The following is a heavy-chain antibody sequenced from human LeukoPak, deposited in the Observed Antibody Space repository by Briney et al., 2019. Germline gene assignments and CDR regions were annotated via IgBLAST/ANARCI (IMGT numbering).Heavy chain of an antibody. CDR3: ARDPQTDIYYMGEAFDI. Sequence: ASVKVSCKASGYTFTSYGISWVRQAPGQGLEWMGWISAYNGNTNYAQKLQGRVTMTTDTSTSTVYMELSSLRSEDTAVYYCARDPQTDIYYMGEAFDIWGQGTMVTVSS. D-gene: IGHD3-10*01. V-gene: IGHV1-18*01. J-gene: IGHJ3*02. CDR2: ISAYNGNT. CDR1: GYTFTSYG.